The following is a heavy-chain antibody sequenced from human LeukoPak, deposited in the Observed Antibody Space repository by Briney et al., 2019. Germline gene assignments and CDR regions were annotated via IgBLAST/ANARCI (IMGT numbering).Heavy chain of an antibody. Sequence: PGGSPRLSCAASGFTFSSYGMHWVRQAPGKGLEWVAVISYDGSNKYYADSVKGRFTISRDNPKNTLYLQMNSLRAEDTAVYYCAKAGYCSGGSCWSDFDYWGQGTLVTVSS. V-gene: IGHV3-30*18. J-gene: IGHJ4*02. CDR1: GFTFSSYG. D-gene: IGHD2-15*01. CDR3: AKAGYCSGGSCWSDFDY. CDR2: ISYDGSNK.